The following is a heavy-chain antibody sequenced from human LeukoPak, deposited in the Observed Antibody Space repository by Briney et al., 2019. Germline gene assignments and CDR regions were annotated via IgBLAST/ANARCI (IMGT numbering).Heavy chain of an antibody. V-gene: IGHV1-46*01. Sequence: ASVKVSFTASGYTFTSYYMHWVRQAPGQGLEWMGIINPSGGSTSYAQKFQGRVTMTRDTSTSTVYMELSSLRSEDTAVYYCARGPPYGSGSLHLDYWGQGTLVTVSS. CDR1: GYTFTSYY. J-gene: IGHJ4*02. CDR2: INPSGGST. CDR3: ARGPPYGSGSLHLDY. D-gene: IGHD3-10*01.